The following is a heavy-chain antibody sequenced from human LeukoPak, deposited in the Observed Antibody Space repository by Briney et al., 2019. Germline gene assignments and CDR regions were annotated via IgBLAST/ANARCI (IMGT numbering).Heavy chain of an antibody. Sequence: GESLRLSCAASGFTFNALTMSWVRQAPGRGLEWVAKMKEDGGDIYYVDSVKGRFTISRDNAKNSLYLQMNSLRAEDTALYYCAKAKHIVVVTAPFDYWGQGTLVTVSS. V-gene: IGHV3-7*03. D-gene: IGHD2-21*02. CDR1: GFTFNALT. CDR3: AKAKHIVVVTAPFDY. CDR2: MKEDGGDI. J-gene: IGHJ4*02.